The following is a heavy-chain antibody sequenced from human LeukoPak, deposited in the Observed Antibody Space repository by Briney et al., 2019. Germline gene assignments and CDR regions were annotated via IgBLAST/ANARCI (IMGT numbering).Heavy chain of an antibody. CDR2: INHSGST. D-gene: IGHD3-22*01. V-gene: IGHV4-34*01. CDR1: GGSFSGYY. CDR3: ARDHYYDSSGYPPSTG. J-gene: IGHJ4*02. Sequence: SETPSLTCAVYGGSFSGYYWSWIRQPPGKGLEWIGEINHSGSTNYNPSLKSRVTISVDTSKNQFSLKLSSVTAADTAVYYCARDHYYDSSGYPPSTGWGQGTLVTVSS.